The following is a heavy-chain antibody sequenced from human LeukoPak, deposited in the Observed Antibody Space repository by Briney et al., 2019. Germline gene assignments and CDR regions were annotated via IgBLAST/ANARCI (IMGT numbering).Heavy chain of an antibody. Sequence: ASVKVSCKASGYTFTGYYMHWVRQAPGQGLEWMGWINTNTGTPTYAQGFTGRFVFSLDTSVSTAYLQISSLKAEDTAVYYCARDCSEVRGVHDYWGQGTLVTVSS. CDR2: INTNTGTP. V-gene: IGHV7-4-1*02. CDR1: GYTFTGYY. CDR3: ARDCSEVRGVHDY. J-gene: IGHJ4*02. D-gene: IGHD3-10*01.